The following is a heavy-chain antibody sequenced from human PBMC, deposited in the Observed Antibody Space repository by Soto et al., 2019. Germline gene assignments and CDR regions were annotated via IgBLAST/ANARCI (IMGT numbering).Heavy chain of an antibody. CDR2: IYHGGTT. CDR1: VYSISSCSY. V-gene: IGHV4-38-2*02. CDR3: ALYSTKNWFDP. Sequence: SEALSLPCTVSVYSISSCSYCACIRQPPGKGPEWIASIYHGGTTFYNPSLKSRVTISVDTSKNQFSLKLSSVTAADTAVYYCALYSTKNWFDPWGQGTLVTVSS. J-gene: IGHJ5*02. D-gene: IGHD6-13*01.